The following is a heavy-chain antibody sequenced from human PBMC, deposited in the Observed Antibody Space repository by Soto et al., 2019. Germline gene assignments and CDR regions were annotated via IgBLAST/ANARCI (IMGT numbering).Heavy chain of an antibody. Sequence: QVQLVQSGAELKKPGSSVKVSCKASGDTFSGYPINWVRQAPGEGLEWMGRIIPVFGTTNDAQRFEGRVTFTADESTNTASMELRGLLSEDTAVYYCARDGGFGDLKYWGPGTLVTVSS. V-gene: IGHV1-69*18. J-gene: IGHJ4*02. CDR3: ARDGGFGDLKY. CDR2: IIPVFGTT. D-gene: IGHD3-10*01. CDR1: GDTFSGYP.